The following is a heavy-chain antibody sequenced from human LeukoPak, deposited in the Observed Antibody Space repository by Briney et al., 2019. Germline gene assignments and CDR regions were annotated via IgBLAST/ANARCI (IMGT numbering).Heavy chain of an antibody. CDR3: ARDVAVAGFAFDI. CDR2: IKQDGSEK. J-gene: IGHJ3*02. D-gene: IGHD6-19*01. V-gene: IGHV3-7*01. CDR1: GFTFSSYW. Sequence: GGSLRLSCAASGFTFSSYWISWVRQAPGKGLEWMANIKQDGSEKYYVDSVKGRFTISRDNAKNSLYLQMNSLRAEDTAVYYCARDVAVAGFAFDIWGQGTMVTVSS.